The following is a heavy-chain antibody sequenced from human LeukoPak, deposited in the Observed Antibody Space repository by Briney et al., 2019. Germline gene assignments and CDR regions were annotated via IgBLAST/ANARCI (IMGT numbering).Heavy chain of an antibody. CDR1: GGTFSSYA. Sequence: SVKVSCKASGGTFSSYAISWVRQAPGQGLEWMGGIIPIFGTANYAQKFQGRVTITADESTSTAYVELSSLRSEDTAVYYCARDNSGSHTPYYYGMDVWGQGTTVTVSS. V-gene: IGHV1-69*13. J-gene: IGHJ6*02. CDR2: IIPIFGTA. D-gene: IGHD1-26*01. CDR3: ARDNSGSHTPYYYGMDV.